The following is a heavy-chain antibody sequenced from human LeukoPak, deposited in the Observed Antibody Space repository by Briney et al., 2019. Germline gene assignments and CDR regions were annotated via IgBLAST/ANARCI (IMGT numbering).Heavy chain of an antibody. J-gene: IGHJ3*02. V-gene: IGHV3-15*01. Sequence: GGSLRLSCAASGFTFSNAWMSWVRRAPGRGLEWVGRIKSKTDGGTTDYAAPVQGRFTISRDDSKNTLSLQMNSLKTEDTAVYYCATEGGSGSYYGDDAFDMWGQGTMVTVSS. D-gene: IGHD3-10*01. CDR1: GFTFSNAW. CDR2: IKSKTDGGTT. CDR3: ATEGGSGSYYGDDAFDM.